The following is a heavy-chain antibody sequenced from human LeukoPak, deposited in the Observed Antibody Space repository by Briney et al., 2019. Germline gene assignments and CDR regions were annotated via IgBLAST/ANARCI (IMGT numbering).Heavy chain of an antibody. V-gene: IGHV4-59*08. CDR3: ARQQYCSGGSCYPFDC. CDR1: GGSISSYY. Sequence: SETLSLTCTVSGGSISSYYWSWIRQPPGKGLEWIGYIYYSGSTNYNPSLKSRVTISVDTSKNQFSLKLSSVTAADTAVYYCARQQYCSGGSCYPFDCWGQGTLVTVSS. D-gene: IGHD2-15*01. J-gene: IGHJ4*02. CDR2: IYYSGST.